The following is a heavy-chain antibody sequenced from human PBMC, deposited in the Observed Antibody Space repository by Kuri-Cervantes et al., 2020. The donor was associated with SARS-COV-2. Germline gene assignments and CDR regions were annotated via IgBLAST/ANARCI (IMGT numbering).Heavy chain of an antibody. CDR2: VYSSDART. Sequence: LSVTCADSGFSFSNYATSWVRQAPGRGLEWVAVVYSSDARTYYADSAKGRFSISRDNSKNTVYLQMNSLRVEDTGVYYCAKVGLAQNDFWSGYYTGWGQGTLVTDSS. CDR3: AKVGLAQNDFWSGYYTG. CDR1: GFSFSNYA. D-gene: IGHD3-3*01. J-gene: IGHJ4*02. V-gene: IGHV3-23*05.